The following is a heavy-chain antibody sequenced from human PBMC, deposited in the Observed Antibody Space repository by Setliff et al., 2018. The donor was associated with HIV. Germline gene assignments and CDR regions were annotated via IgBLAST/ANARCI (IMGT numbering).Heavy chain of an antibody. CDR1: GFTFSTSG. V-gene: IGHV3-21*01. J-gene: IGHJ6*03. CDR2: ISSRGGSV. Sequence: GESLRLSCAASGFTFSTSGMNWVRQAPGKGLEWVSSISSRGGSVYYADSVRGRFTISRDNANNLLYLQMNSLRAEDTAVYYCARDGTRLLAAMDVWGKGTTVTVSS. CDR3: ARDGTRLLAAMDV.